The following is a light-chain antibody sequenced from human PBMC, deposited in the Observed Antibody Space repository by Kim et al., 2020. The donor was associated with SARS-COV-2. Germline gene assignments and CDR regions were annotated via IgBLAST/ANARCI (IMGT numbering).Light chain of an antibody. Sequence: VTISCPRSSGSSASNYVQWYQQRPGSSPTTVIYEDNQRPSGVPDRFSGSIDSSSNSASLTISGLKTEDEADYYCQSYDSSNLHVVFGGGTKLTVL. CDR1: SGSSASNY. CDR2: EDN. J-gene: IGLJ2*01. V-gene: IGLV6-57*01. CDR3: QSYDSSNLHVV.